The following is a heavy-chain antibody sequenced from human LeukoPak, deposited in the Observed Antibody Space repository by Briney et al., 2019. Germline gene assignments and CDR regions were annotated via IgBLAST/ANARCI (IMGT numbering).Heavy chain of an antibody. V-gene: IGHV5-51*01. CDR2: IYPGDSDT. Sequence: GESLKISCKGSGYNFTSYWIGWVRQMPGKGLEWMGIIYPGDSDTRYSPSFQGQVTISADKSISTAYLQWNSLKASDTAIYYCARVGSYYGTADYYYYMDVWGKGTTVTISS. D-gene: IGHD3-10*01. CDR3: ARVGSYYGTADYYYYMDV. CDR1: GYNFTSYW. J-gene: IGHJ6*03.